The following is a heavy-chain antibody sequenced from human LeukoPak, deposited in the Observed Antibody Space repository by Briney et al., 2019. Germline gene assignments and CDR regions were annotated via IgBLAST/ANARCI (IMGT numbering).Heavy chain of an antibody. CDR3: ATIITGTTDYFND. V-gene: IGHV1-18*01. CDR2: ISAYNGNT. Sequence: GASVKVSCKASGYTFTSYGISWVRQAPGQGLEWMGWISAYNGNTNYAQKLQGRVTITADTSTDTAYMELSSLRSEDTAVYYCATIITGTTDYFNDWGQGTLVTVSS. J-gene: IGHJ4*02. D-gene: IGHD1-7*01. CDR1: GYTFTSYG.